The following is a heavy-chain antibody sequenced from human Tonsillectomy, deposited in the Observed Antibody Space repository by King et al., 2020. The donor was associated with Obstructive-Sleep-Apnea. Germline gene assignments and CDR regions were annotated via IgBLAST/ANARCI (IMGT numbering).Heavy chain of an antibody. J-gene: IGHJ4*02. CDR2: IYYSGST. CDR3: ARGHYYDSRGYYQYYFDY. CDR1: GGSISNYY. V-gene: IGHV4-59*01. D-gene: IGHD3-22*01. Sequence: QLQESGPGLVKPAGTLSLTCTVSGGSISNYYWSWMRQSPGKGLEWIGYIYYSGSTNYNPSLRCRVTISVDTSKNQFSLKLSSVTAADTAVYYCARGHYYDSRGYYQYYFDYWGQGTLVTVSS.